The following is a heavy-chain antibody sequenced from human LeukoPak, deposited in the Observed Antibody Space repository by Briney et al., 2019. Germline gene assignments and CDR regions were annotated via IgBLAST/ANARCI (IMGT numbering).Heavy chain of an antibody. Sequence: PGGSLRLSCAASGFAFSSYGMHWVRQAPGKGLEWVAVISYDGSNKYYADSVKGRFTISRDNSKNTLYLQMNSLRAEDTAVYYCAKDTTTMFDAFDIWGQGTMVTVSS. V-gene: IGHV3-30*18. CDR1: GFAFSSYG. CDR3: AKDTTTMFDAFDI. CDR2: ISYDGSNK. D-gene: IGHD3-10*02. J-gene: IGHJ3*02.